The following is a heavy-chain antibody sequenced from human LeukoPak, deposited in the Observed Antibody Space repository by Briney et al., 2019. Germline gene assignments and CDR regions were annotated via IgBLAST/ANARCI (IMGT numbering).Heavy chain of an antibody. CDR1: GLTFSNFK. CDR3: AREADSSGWYGYWFDP. J-gene: IGHJ5*02. CDR2: ISDSGRTT. V-gene: IGHV3-48*03. D-gene: IGHD6-19*01. Sequence: GGSLRLSCAVSGLTFSNFKMNWVRQAPGKGLEWVSYISDSGRTTFYADSVKGRFTISRDNAKNSLYLQMNSLRAEDTAVYYCAREADSSGWYGYWFDPWGQGTLVTVSS.